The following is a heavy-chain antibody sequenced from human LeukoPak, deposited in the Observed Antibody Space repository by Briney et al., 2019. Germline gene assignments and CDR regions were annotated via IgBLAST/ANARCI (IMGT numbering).Heavy chain of an antibody. CDR1: GYTFTSYG. V-gene: IGHV1-18*01. CDR3: AHTPAYCGGDCLNLEYNWFDP. Sequence: GASVKVSCKASGYTFTSYGISWVRQAPGQGLEWMGWISVYNGNTNYAQKLQGRVTMTTDTSTSTAYMELRSLRSDDTAVYYCAHTPAYCGGDCLNLEYNWFDPWGQGTLVTVSS. J-gene: IGHJ5*02. D-gene: IGHD2-21*02. CDR2: ISVYNGNT.